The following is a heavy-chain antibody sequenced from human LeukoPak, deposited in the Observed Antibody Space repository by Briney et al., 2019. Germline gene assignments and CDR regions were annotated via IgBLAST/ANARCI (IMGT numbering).Heavy chain of an antibody. CDR1: GFTFISYS. CDR3: ARAMSIAARLQTIFDY. J-gene: IGHJ4*02. Sequence: PGGSLRLSYAASGFTFISYSMNWVRQAPGKGLEWVSSISSSSSYIYYADSVKGRFTISRDNAKNSLYLQMNSLRAEDTAVYYCARAMSIAARLQTIFDYWGQGTLVTVSS. CDR2: ISSSSSYI. D-gene: IGHD6-6*01. V-gene: IGHV3-21*04.